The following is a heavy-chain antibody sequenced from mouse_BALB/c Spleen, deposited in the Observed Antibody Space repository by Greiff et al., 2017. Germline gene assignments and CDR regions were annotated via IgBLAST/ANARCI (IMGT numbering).Heavy chain of an antibody. D-gene: IGHD2-2*01. Sequence: QVQLKESGAELVRPGTSVKVSCKASGYAFTNYLIEWVKQRPGQGLEWIGVINPGSGGTNYNEKFKGKATLTADKSSGTAYMQLSSLTSDDSAVYFCARGGLPAWFAYWGQGTLVTVSA. CDR2: INPGSGGT. J-gene: IGHJ3*01. CDR1: GYAFTNYL. CDR3: ARGGLPAWFAY. V-gene: IGHV1-54*01.